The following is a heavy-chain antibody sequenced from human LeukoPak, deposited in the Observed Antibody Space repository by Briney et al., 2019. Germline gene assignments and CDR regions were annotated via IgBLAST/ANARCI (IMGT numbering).Heavy chain of an antibody. CDR3: EKDSPHHSSGWYGHFDY. J-gene: IGHJ4*02. V-gene: IGHV3-43*02. CDR1: GFTFDDYA. Sequence: PVGSLRLSCAASGFTFDDYAMHWVRQAPGTGLEWFSLISGFGGSTYYAYSVQGRFTSARINRNTSMYLQMISLRTEATALSSCEKDSPHHSSGWYGHFDYCSQGNLVTVSS. CDR2: ISGFGGST. D-gene: IGHD6-19*01.